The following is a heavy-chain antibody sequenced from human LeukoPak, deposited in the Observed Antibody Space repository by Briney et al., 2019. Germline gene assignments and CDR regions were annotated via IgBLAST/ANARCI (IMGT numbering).Heavy chain of an antibody. CDR1: GFTFSSYE. V-gene: IGHV3-20*04. CDR3: ARDRYGDYFDY. Sequence: SGGSLRLSCAASGFTFSSYEMNWVRQAPGKGLEWVSGINWNGGSTGYADSVKGRFTISRDNAKNSLYLQMNSLRAEDTALYYCARDRYGDYFDYWGQGTLVTVSS. D-gene: IGHD4-17*01. CDR2: INWNGGST. J-gene: IGHJ4*02.